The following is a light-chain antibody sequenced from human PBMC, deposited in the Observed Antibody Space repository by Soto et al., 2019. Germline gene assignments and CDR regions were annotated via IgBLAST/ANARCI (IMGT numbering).Light chain of an antibody. CDR3: QVWDSSTDVV. Sequence: SYELTQPLSVSVALGQTARITCGGNNIGSKNVHWYQQKPGQAPVLVIYRDSNRPSGIPERFSGSNSGNTATLTISRAQAGDEADHYCQVWDSSTDVVFGGGTQLTVL. J-gene: IGLJ2*01. CDR2: RDS. CDR1: NIGSKN. V-gene: IGLV3-9*01.